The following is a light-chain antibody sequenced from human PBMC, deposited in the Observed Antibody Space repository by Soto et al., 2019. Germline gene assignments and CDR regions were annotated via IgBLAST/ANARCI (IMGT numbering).Light chain of an antibody. CDR3: CSYAGSYTLAV. V-gene: IGLV2-11*01. Sequence: QSALTQPRSVSGSPGQSVTISCTGTSSDVGGYNYVSWYQQHPGKAPKLMIYDVSKRPSGVPDRFSGSKSGNTASLTISGLQAEYEADYYCCSYAGSYTLAVFGGGTKRTVL. CDR1: SSDVGGYNY. J-gene: IGLJ2*01. CDR2: DVS.